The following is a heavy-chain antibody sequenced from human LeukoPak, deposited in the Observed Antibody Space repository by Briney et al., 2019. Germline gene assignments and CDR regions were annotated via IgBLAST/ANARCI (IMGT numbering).Heavy chain of an antibody. J-gene: IGHJ4*02. CDR3: ARQMQSHGNFDS. Sequence: GGSLRLSCAASGFTFSNYWMTWVRQAPGKGLEWVASIKQDGSEKYYVDSVKGRFTISRENARNSLYLQMNSLRAEDTAMYYCARQMQSHGNFDSWGQGTLVTVSS. D-gene: IGHD1-26*01. CDR1: GFTFSNYW. V-gene: IGHV3-7*03. CDR2: IKQDGSEK.